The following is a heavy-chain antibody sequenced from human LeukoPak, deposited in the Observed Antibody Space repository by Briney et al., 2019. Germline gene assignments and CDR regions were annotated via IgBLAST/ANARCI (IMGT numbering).Heavy chain of an antibody. CDR2: INHSGST. CDR1: GGSFSGYY. Sequence: SETLSLTCAVYGGSFSGYYWSWIRQPPGKGLEWIGEINHSGSTNYNPPLKSRVTISVDTSKNQFSLKLSSVTAADTAVYYCARRQLWLRTGFDYWGQGTLVTVSS. D-gene: IGHD5-18*01. V-gene: IGHV4-34*01. J-gene: IGHJ4*02. CDR3: ARRQLWLRTGFDY.